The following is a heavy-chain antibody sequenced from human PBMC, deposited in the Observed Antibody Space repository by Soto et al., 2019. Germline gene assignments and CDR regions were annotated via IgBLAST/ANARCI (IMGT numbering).Heavy chain of an antibody. Sequence: QVQLQESGPGLVKPSETLSLTCTVSGGSISSYYWSWIRQPPGKGLEWIGYIYYSGSTNYNPSLKSRVTISVDTSKNQFSLKLSSVTAADTAVYYCARARDSLRIAVAGEYYFDYWGQGTLVTVSS. CDR1: GGSISSYY. CDR3: ARARDSLRIAVAGEYYFDY. J-gene: IGHJ4*02. CDR2: IYYSGST. V-gene: IGHV4-59*01. D-gene: IGHD6-19*01.